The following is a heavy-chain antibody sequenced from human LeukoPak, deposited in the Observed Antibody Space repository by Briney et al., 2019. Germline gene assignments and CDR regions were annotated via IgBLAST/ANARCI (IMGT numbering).Heavy chain of an antibody. D-gene: IGHD3-10*01. Sequence: ASVKVSCKASGYIFTSYGITWVRQAPGQGLEWMGRISVYNGNTKYAEKLQGRVSMTTDTSTSIAYMELRSLGSDDTAVYYCAREDLVRGLIGPDYWGQGTLVTVSS. J-gene: IGHJ4*02. CDR2: ISVYNGNT. V-gene: IGHV1-18*01. CDR1: GYIFTSYG. CDR3: AREDLVRGLIGPDY.